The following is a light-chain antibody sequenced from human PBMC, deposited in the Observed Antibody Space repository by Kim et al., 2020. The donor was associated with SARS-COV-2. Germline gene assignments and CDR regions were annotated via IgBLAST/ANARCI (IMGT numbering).Light chain of an antibody. J-gene: IGKJ1*01. CDR2: GAS. CDR3: QQYNIWPPWT. CDR1: QSVSSN. V-gene: IGKV3-15*01. Sequence: SPGERATVSCRASQSVSSNLAWYQQKPGQAPRLLIYGASTRATGIPARFSGSGSGTEFTLTISSLQSEDFAVYYCQQYNIWPPWTFGQGTKVDIK.